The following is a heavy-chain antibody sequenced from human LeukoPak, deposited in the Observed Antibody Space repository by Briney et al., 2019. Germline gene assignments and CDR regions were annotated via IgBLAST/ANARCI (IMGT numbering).Heavy chain of an antibody. CDR1: GFTFSSYE. J-gene: IGHJ5*02. Sequence: GGSLRLSCAASGFTFSSYEMNWVRQAPGKGLEWVSYISSSGSTIYYADSVKGRFTISRDNAKNSVYLQMSSLRAGDTAVYHCAKYAHGSGTSFDPWGQGTLVTVSS. CDR2: ISSSGSTI. D-gene: IGHD3-10*01. V-gene: IGHV3-48*03. CDR3: AKYAHGSGTSFDP.